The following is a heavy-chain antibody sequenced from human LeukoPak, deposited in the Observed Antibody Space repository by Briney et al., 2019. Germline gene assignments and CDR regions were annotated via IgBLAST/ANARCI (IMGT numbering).Heavy chain of an antibody. CDR3: ARTGIPNWFDP. Sequence: SETLSLTCTVSGGSISSSSYYWGWIRQPPGKGLEWIGYIYYSGSTNYNPSLKSRVTISVDTSKNQFSLKLSSVTAADTAVYYCARTGIPNWFDPWGQGTLVTVSS. J-gene: IGHJ5*02. CDR2: IYYSGST. D-gene: IGHD3-9*01. V-gene: IGHV4-61*05. CDR1: GGSISSSSYY.